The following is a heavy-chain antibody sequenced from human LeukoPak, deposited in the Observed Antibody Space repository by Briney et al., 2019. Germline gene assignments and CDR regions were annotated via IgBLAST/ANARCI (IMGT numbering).Heavy chain of an antibody. D-gene: IGHD3-16*01. Sequence: GGSLRLSCAASGFTVSSNYMSWVRQAPGKGLEWVSVIYSGGSTYYADSVKGRFTISRHNSKNTPYLQMNSLRAEDTAVYYCARSSRITGWPYYYYYYGMDVWGQGTTVTVPS. CDR2: IYSGGST. CDR1: GFTVSSNY. V-gene: IGHV3-53*04. CDR3: ARSSRITGWPYYYYYYGMDV. J-gene: IGHJ6*02.